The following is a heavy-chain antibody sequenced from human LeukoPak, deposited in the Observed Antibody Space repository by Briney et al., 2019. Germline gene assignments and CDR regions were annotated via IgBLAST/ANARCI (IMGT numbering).Heavy chain of an antibody. CDR3: ARGEEGYCSSTSCGRYGMDV. V-gene: IGHV4-30-4*01. D-gene: IGHD2-2*01. Sequence: PSETLSLTCTVSGGSISSGDYYWRWIRQPPGKGLEWIGNIYYSGSTYYNPSLKSRVTISVDTSKNQFSLKLSSVTAADMAVYYCARGEEGYCSSTSCGRYGMDVWGQGTTVTVSS. J-gene: IGHJ6*02. CDR2: IYYSGST. CDR1: GGSISSGDYY.